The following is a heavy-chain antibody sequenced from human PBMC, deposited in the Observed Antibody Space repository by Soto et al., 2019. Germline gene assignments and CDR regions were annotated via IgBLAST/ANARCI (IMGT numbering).Heavy chain of an antibody. V-gene: IGHV4-4*02. CDR3: GRYGQGDNYDSSGALDI. J-gene: IGHJ3*02. D-gene: IGHD3-22*01. CDR1: VVSLTSGNW. CDR2: IFHDGTA. Sequence: SETLSLTCAVSVVSLTSGNWWTWVRQSPQRGLEYIGEIFHDGTANYYPSFERRVAMSVDTSRNQFSLKLTSVTAADTAVYYCGRYGQGDNYDSSGALDIWGQGAMVTVSS.